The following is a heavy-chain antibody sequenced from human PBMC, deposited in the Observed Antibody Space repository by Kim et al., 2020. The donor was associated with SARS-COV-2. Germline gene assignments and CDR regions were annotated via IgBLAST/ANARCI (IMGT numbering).Heavy chain of an antibody. CDR1: GGSISSYY. J-gene: IGHJ6*02. D-gene: IGHD5-12*01. CDR3: ARHYDGYEDYYYYGMDV. V-gene: IGHV4-59*08. Sequence: SETLSLTCTVSGGSISSYYWSWIRQPPGKGLEWIGYICYSGSTNYNPSLKSRVTISVDTSKNQFSLKLSSVTAADTAVYYCARHYDGYEDYYYYGMDVWGQGTTVTVSS. CDR2: ICYSGST.